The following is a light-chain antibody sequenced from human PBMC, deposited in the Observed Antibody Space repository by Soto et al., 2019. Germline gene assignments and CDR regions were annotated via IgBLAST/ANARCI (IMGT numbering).Light chain of an antibody. V-gene: IGKV3-20*01. CDR3: QQYGTSPPWT. CDR1: QRVSSSY. J-gene: IGKJ1*01. CDR2: AAS. Sequence: EIVLTQSPGTVSLSPGERATLSCRASQRVSSSYLAWYQQKVGQAPRLLIYAASSRATGVPDRFSGSGSGTDFTLAISSLEPEDFAVYYCQQYGTSPPWTFGQGTKVEV.